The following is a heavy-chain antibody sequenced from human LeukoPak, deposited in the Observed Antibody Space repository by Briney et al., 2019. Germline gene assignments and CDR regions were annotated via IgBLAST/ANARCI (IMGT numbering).Heavy chain of an antibody. CDR3: ARFKYSSSDLDY. CDR1: GFTFSSYD. V-gene: IGHV3-48*03. D-gene: IGHD6-6*01. J-gene: IGHJ4*02. Sequence: GGPLRLSCAASGFTFSSYDMNWVRQAPGKGLEWVSYISSSGSTIYYADSVKGRFTISRDNAKNSLYLQMNSLRAEDTAVYYCARFKYSSSDLDYWGQGTLVTVSS. CDR2: ISSSGSTI.